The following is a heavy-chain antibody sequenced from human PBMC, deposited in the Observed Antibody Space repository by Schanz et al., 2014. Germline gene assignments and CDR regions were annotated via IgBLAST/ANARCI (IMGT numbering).Heavy chain of an antibody. Sequence: VQLVESGGGLVKPGGSLRLSCAASGFTFGSYAMSWVRQAPGKGLEWVAVISYDGSNKYYADSVKGRFTISRDNSKNTLYLQMNTLRAEDTAVYYCARDRGYCSGGSCLTFDYWGQGTLVTVSS. CDR1: GFTFGSYA. J-gene: IGHJ4*02. CDR3: ARDRGYCSGGSCLTFDY. CDR2: ISYDGSNK. D-gene: IGHD2-15*01. V-gene: IGHV3-30-3*01.